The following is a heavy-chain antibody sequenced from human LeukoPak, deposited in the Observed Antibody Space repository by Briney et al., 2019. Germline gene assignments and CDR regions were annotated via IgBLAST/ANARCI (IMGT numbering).Heavy chain of an antibody. CDR2: IYYSGST. Sequence: SETLSLTCTVSGYSISNGYYWGWVRQPPGKGLEWIGSIYYSGSTYYNPSLKSRVTISVDTSKNQFSLKLSSVTAADTAVYYCARVFGENGYSYARDAFDIWGQGTMVTVSS. CDR1: GYSISNGYY. J-gene: IGHJ3*02. D-gene: IGHD5-18*01. V-gene: IGHV4-38-2*02. CDR3: ARVFGENGYSYARDAFDI.